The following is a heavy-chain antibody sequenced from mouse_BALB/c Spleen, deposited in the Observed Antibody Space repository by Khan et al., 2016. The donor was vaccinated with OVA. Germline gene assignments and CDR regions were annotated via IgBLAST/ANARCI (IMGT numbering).Heavy chain of an antibody. V-gene: IGHV5-9-3*01. CDR1: GFTFSTYA. CDR2: ISTGGHYT. D-gene: IGHD2-2*01. Sequence: EVELVESGGGLVKPGGSLKLSCSASGFTFSTYAMSWVRQTPEKRLECVATISTGGHYTFYPDSVKGRFTISRDNAKNTLYLQMSSLRSEDTTMYYCARSLVDYHAMDYWVQGTSVTVSS. CDR3: ARSLVDYHAMDY. J-gene: IGHJ4*01.